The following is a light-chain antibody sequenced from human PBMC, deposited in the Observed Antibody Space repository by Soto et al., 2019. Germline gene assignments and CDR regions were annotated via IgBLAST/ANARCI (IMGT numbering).Light chain of an antibody. CDR1: QSISSY. Sequence: EIVLTQSPATLSLSPGERATLSCRASQSISSYLAWYQQKPGQAPRLLISGASNRATGIPARFSGSGSGTDFTLTSSSLEPEDVAVYYWQQRSNWPITFGQGTRLEI. J-gene: IGKJ5*01. V-gene: IGKV3-11*01. CDR3: QQRSNWPIT. CDR2: GAS.